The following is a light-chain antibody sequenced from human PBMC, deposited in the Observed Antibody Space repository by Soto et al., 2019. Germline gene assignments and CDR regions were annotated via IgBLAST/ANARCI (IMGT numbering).Light chain of an antibody. J-gene: IGLJ1*01. V-gene: IGLV2-8*01. CDR3: SSFAGTNSRYV. Sequence: QSVLTQPPSASGSPGQSVTISCTGTSSDVGGYNFVSWYQQLPGKAPKLMIYEVTKRPSGVPDRFSGSKSGNTASLTVSGIQAEDDADYYCSSFAGTNSRYVFGTGTKLTVL. CDR2: EVT. CDR1: SSDVGGYNF.